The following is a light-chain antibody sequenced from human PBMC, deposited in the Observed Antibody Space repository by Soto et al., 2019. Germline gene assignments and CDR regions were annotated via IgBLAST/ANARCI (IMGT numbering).Light chain of an antibody. V-gene: IGKV3-15*01. Sequence: EIVMTQSPGTRSVSPGEGATFSSRPGQGVSPTLAWNQEKPDQAPRLLTYGASTTATGMPARFSGSGSGTEFTLTISSLQSEDFAVYYCQQYYTWPRTFGQGTRVEIK. J-gene: IGKJ1*01. CDR1: QGVSPT. CDR3: QQYYTWPRT. CDR2: GAS.